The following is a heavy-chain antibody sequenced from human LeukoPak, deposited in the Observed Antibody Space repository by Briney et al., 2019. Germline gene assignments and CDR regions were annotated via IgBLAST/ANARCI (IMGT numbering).Heavy chain of an antibody. CDR2: ISGGGGTI. J-gene: IGHJ4*02. CDR3: ARNQEIDYYDSSGFYWGVEY. Sequence: GGSLRLSCAASGFTFSAYSMNWVRQAPGKGLEWVAYISGGGGTIYYADSVKGRFTISRDNAKNSLYLQMDSLRAEDTAVYYCARNQEIDYYDSSGFYWGVEYWGQGTLVTVSS. D-gene: IGHD3-22*01. CDR1: GFTFSAYS. V-gene: IGHV3-48*01.